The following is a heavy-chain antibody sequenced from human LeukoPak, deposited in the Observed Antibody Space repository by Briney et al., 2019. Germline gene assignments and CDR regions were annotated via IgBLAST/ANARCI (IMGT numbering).Heavy chain of an antibody. CDR1: GGSISSYY. D-gene: IGHD6-19*01. Sequence: PSETLSLTCTVSGGSISSYYWSWIRQPPGKGLEWIGYIYYSGSTNYNPSLKSRVTISVDTSKNQFSLKLSSVTAADTAVYYCARCGSGPRHYYYYYMDVWAKGPRSPSP. V-gene: IGHV4-59*01. CDR2: IYYSGST. J-gene: IGHJ6*03. CDR3: ARCGSGPRHYYYYYMDV.